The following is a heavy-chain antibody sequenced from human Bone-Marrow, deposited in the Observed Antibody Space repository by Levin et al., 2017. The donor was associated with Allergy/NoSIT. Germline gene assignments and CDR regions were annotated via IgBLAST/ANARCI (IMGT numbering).Heavy chain of an antibody. V-gene: IGHV4-59*01. Sequence: SETLSLTCTISGGSISSYYWNWIRQPPGKGLEWIGYFFYTGATNYNPSLKSRVTISVDMSNNQFSLSLRSVTTTDTAIYYCARGWPGTGYNGYNYAYFDSWGQGALVTVSS. CDR3: ARGWPGTGYNGYNYAYFDS. J-gene: IGHJ4*02. D-gene: IGHD5-18*01. CDR2: FFYTGAT. CDR1: GGSISSYY.